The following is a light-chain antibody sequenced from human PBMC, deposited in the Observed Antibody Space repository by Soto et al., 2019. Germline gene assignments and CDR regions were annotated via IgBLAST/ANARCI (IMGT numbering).Light chain of an antibody. CDR2: KAS. J-gene: IGKJ1*01. CDR1: QGISSY. CDR3: QQTYSTPPWT. V-gene: IGKV1-8*01. Sequence: AIRMTQSPPSLSASTGDRVTITCRASQGISSYLAWYQQKPGKAPKLLTYKASTLKSGVPSRFSGSGSGTEFTLTISSLQPEDSATYYCQQTYSTPPWTFGPGTKVDIK.